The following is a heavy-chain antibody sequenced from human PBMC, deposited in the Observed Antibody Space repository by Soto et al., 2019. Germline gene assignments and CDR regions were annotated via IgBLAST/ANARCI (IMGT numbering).Heavy chain of an antibody. J-gene: IGHJ4*02. D-gene: IGHD6-13*01. CDR1: GGSISSSIYY. V-gene: IGHV4-39*01. CDR2: IYYSGST. CDR3: ARKGRIAAAGPRYFDY. Sequence: SETLSLTCTVSGGSISSSIYYWGWIRQPPGKGLEWIGSIYYSGSTYYNPSLKSRVTISVDTSKNQFSLKLSSVTAADTAVYYCARKGRIAAAGPRYFDYWGQGTMVTVSS.